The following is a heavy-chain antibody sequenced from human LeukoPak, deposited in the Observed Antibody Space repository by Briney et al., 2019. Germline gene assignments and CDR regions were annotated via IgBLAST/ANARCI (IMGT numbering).Heavy chain of an antibody. J-gene: IGHJ2*01. CDR2: IYSGGST. CDR1: GFTVSSNY. Sequence: GGSLRLSCAASGFTVSSNYMSWVRQAPGKGLEWVSVIYSGGSTYDADSVRGRFTISRDNSKNTVYLQMNSLRAEDTAVYYCARGRGNYGGNSRRLAPWYFDLWGRGTLVTVSS. V-gene: IGHV3-53*01. CDR3: ARGRGNYGGNSRRLAPWYFDL. D-gene: IGHD4-23*01.